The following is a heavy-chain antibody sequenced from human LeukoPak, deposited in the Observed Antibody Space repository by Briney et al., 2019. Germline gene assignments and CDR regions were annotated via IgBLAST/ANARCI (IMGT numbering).Heavy chain of an antibody. Sequence: PGGSLRLSCAASGFTFSSYGMHWVRQAPGKGLEWVAVIWYDGSNKYYADSVKGRFTISRDNSKNTLYLQMNSLRAEDTAVYYCIARGQQLVLDYWGQGTLATVSS. J-gene: IGHJ4*02. CDR1: GFTFSSYG. D-gene: IGHD6-13*01. CDR3: IARGQQLVLDY. V-gene: IGHV3-33*01. CDR2: IWYDGSNK.